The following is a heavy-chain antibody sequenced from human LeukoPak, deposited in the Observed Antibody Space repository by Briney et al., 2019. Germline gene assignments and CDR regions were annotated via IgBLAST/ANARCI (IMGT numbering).Heavy chain of an antibody. J-gene: IGHJ1*01. CDR3: ARADSKAYFQH. Sequence: GGSLRLSCAASGFTVSSNYMSWVRQAPGKELEWVSVIYSGGSTYYADSVKGRFTISRDNSKNTLYLQMNSLRAEDTAVYYCARADSKAYFQHWGQGTLVTVSS. D-gene: IGHD2-15*01. V-gene: IGHV3-53*01. CDR2: IYSGGST. CDR1: GFTVSSNY.